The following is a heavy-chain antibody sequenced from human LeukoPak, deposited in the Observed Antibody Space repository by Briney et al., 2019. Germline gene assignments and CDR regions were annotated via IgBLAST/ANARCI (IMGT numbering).Heavy chain of an antibody. Sequence: PGGSLRLACAASGFTFDDYGMSWVRHTPGKGLEWVSGINWNGGSTGYADSVKGRFTISRDNAKNSLYLQMNSLRAEDTALYYCARDAMVREIAEAYDYWGQGTLVTVSS. CDR3: ARDAMVREIAEAYDY. D-gene: IGHD3-10*01. CDR1: GFTFDDYG. V-gene: IGHV3-20*04. J-gene: IGHJ4*02. CDR2: INWNGGST.